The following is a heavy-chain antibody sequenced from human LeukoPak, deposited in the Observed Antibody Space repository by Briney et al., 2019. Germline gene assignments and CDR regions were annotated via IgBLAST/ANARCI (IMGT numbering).Heavy chain of an antibody. CDR3: ATTNSGYDLYYYYGMDV. V-gene: IGHV1-18*01. CDR1: GGTFSSYA. D-gene: IGHD5-12*01. Sequence: GASVKVSCKASGGTFSSYAISWVRQAPGQGLEWMGWISAYNGNTNYAQKLQGRVTMTTDTSTSTAYMELRSLRSDDTAVYYCATTNSGYDLYYYYGMDVWGQGTTVTVSS. J-gene: IGHJ6*02. CDR2: ISAYNGNT.